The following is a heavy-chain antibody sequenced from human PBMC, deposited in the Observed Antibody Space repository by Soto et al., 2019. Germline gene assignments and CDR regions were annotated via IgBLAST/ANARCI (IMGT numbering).Heavy chain of an antibody. J-gene: IGHJ4*02. CDR2: INHSGST. V-gene: IGHV4-34*01. CDR1: GGSFGGYY. D-gene: IGHD3-10*01. Sequence: QVQLQQWGAGLLKPSETLSLTCAVYGGSFGGYYWSWIRQPPGKGLEWIGEINHSGSTNYNPSLKSRVTISVDTSKNQFSLKLSSVTAADTAVYYCARDRLLWFGVSRGRRRNSEFDYWGQGTLVTVSS. CDR3: ARDRLLWFGVSRGRRRNSEFDY.